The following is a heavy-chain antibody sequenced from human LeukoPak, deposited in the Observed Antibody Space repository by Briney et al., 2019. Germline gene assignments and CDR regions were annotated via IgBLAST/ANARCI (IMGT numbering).Heavy chain of an antibody. D-gene: IGHD1-26*01. Sequence: SETLSLTCAVSGYSVSSGFYWGWIRQPPGEGLEWIATIYHNGNTYYNPSLKSRVTISVDTTKNQFSLKVSSVTAADTAVYYCAISVNYFSRDAFDIWGQGTMVTVSS. J-gene: IGHJ3*02. CDR3: AISVNYFSRDAFDI. CDR2: IYHNGNT. V-gene: IGHV4-38-2*01. CDR1: GYSVSSGFY.